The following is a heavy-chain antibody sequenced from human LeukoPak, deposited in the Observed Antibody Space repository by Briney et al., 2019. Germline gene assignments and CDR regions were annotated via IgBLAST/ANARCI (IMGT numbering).Heavy chain of an antibody. Sequence: GGSLRLSCAASGFTFTKYWMTWVRQAPGKGLEWVGRIKSKTDGGTTDYAAPAKGRFTISRDDSKNTLYLQMNSLKTEVTAVYYCIAVAGMPEGWGQGTLVTVSS. V-gene: IGHV3-15*01. CDR1: GFTFTKYW. J-gene: IGHJ4*02. CDR2: IKSKTDGGTT. CDR3: IAVAGMPEG. D-gene: IGHD6-19*01.